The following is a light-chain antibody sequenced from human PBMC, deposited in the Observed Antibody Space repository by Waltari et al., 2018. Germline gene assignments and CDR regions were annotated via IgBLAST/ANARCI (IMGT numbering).Light chain of an antibody. V-gene: IGLV3-21*04. CDR3: QVWHPDIDPGV. Sequence: SYVLTQPPSVSVAPGETARITCGGDNIGSYSVHWYQQKPRQAPVLVIFYDSDRPSGIPARFSRSNSGNTATLTITSVEAGDEARYYCQVWHPDIDPGVFGTGTEVTVL. CDR2: YDS. J-gene: IGLJ1*01. CDR1: NIGSYS.